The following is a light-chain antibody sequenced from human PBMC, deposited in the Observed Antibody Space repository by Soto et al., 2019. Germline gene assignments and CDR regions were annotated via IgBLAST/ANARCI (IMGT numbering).Light chain of an antibody. J-gene: IGLJ3*02. CDR1: SSNIGAYT. V-gene: IGLV1-44*01. CDR2: NNN. Sequence: QSVLTQPPSASGTPGQRVTISCSGSSSNIGAYTVNWYQQLPGTAPRLLIYNNNQRPSAVPDRFSGSKSGTSASLAISGLQSEDDAYYFCAAWDDSLNGPGVFGGGTKLTVL. CDR3: AAWDDSLNGPGV.